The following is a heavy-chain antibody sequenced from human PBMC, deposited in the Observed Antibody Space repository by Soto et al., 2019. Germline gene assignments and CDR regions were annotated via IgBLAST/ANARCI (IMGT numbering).Heavy chain of an antibody. CDR1: GDSVSSNSAA. CDR2: TYYRSRWSN. Sequence: QVQLQESGPGLVKPSQTLSLTCAISGDSVSSNSAAWNWIRLSTSRGLEWLARTYYRSRWSNDYAVSVRSRITVNPDTSKNQFSLQLTSVTPEDTAVYYCAGTTSHQWYYMDVWGKGTTVTVSS. V-gene: IGHV6-1*01. D-gene: IGHD1-7*01. J-gene: IGHJ6*03. CDR3: AGTTSHQWYYMDV.